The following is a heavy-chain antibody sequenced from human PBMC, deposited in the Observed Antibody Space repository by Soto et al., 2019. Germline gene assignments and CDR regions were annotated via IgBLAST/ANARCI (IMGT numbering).Heavy chain of an antibody. CDR1: GFTFSSYG. J-gene: IGHJ2*01. D-gene: IGHD3-16*01. V-gene: IGHV3-33*01. CDR3: ARDQCVSFGVTLDWYFDL. CDR2: IWYDGSNK. Sequence: QVQLVESGGGVVQPGRSLRLSCAASGFTFSSYGMHWVRQAPGKGLEWVAVIWYDGSNKYYADSVKGRFTISRDNSKNTLYLQMNSLRAEDTAVYYCARDQCVSFGVTLDWYFDLWGRGTLVTVSS.